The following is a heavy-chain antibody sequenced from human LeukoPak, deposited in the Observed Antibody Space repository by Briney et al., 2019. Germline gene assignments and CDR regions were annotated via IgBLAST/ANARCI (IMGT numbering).Heavy chain of an antibody. D-gene: IGHD3-10*01. CDR1: GGSFSGYY. Sequence: SETLSLTCAVYGGSFSGYYWSWIRQPPGKGLEWIGEINHSGGTNYNPSLKSRVTISVDTSKNQFSLKLSSVTAADTAVYYCARRITMVRGVIDWGQGTLVTVSS. J-gene: IGHJ4*02. V-gene: IGHV4-34*01. CDR2: INHSGGT. CDR3: ARRITMVRGVID.